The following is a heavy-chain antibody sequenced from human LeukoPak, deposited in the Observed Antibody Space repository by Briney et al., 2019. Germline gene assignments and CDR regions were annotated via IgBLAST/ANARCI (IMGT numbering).Heavy chain of an antibody. J-gene: IGHJ4*02. V-gene: IGHV4-38-2*02. Sequence: SETLSLTCTVSGYSISSGYYWGWIRQPPGKGLEWIGSIYHSGSTYYNPSLKSRVTISVDTSKNQFSLKLSSVTAADTAVYYCARLRVDYYGSGRRRSFDYWGQGTLVTVSS. CDR3: ARLRVDYYGSGRRRSFDY. D-gene: IGHD3-10*01. CDR2: IYHSGST. CDR1: GYSISSGYY.